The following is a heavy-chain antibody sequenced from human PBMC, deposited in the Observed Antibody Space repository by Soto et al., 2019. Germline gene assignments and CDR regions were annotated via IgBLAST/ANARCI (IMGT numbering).Heavy chain of an antibody. V-gene: IGHV1-18*01. CDR3: AMVDVYVTPSPQDV. CDR1: GYTFTRYG. D-gene: IGHD3-16*01. J-gene: IGHJ6*02. CDR2: INTYNGNT. Sequence: QVQLVQSGAEVKNPGASVKVSYKASGYTFTRYGIGWARQAPGQGLEWMGWINTYNGNTNYAQNDQGRVTLTTDTSTSTAYMELRSLRSNDTAIYYCAMVDVYVTPSPQDVWGQGTTVIVSS.